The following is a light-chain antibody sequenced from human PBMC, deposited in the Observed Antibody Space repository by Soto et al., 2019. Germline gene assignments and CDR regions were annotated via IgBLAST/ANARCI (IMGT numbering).Light chain of an antibody. CDR1: QSLNTN. J-gene: IGKJ1*01. V-gene: IGKV3-15*01. CDR2: GAS. CDR3: QQYDIWPPT. Sequence: EIVMTQSPATLSVSPGERVTLSCRASQSLNTNLAWYQQKPGQAPRLLFNGASTRATGIPARFTGSGSGTEFILTISSLQSEDFAVYYCQQYDIWPPTFGQGTKVDIK.